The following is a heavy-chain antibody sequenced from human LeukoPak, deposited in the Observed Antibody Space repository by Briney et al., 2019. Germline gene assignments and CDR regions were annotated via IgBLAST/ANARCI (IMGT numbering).Heavy chain of an antibody. CDR2: INAGNGNT. CDR1: GYTFTSYA. J-gene: IGHJ6*02. Sequence: ASVKVSCKASGYTFTSYAIHWVRQAPGQRLEWMGWINAGNGNTKYSQKFQGRVTITRDTSASTAYMELSSLRSEDTAVYYCARAPPYDFWSGYGMDVWGQGTTVTVSS. D-gene: IGHD3-3*01. V-gene: IGHV1-3*01. CDR3: ARAPPYDFWSGYGMDV.